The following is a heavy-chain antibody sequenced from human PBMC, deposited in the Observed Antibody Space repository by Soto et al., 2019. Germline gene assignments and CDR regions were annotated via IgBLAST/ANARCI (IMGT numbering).Heavy chain of an antibody. D-gene: IGHD3-16*01. CDR3: ARAPWAADY. Sequence: EVQLVESGGGLVQPGGSLRLSCAASGFTVSTQYMSWVRQAPGKGLEWVSVIYSGGSTFYADSVRGRFTISRDNSKNPVNLQMNSLRAEDTDVYYCARAPWAADYGGQGTLVTVSS. CDR1: GFTVSTQY. J-gene: IGHJ4*02. CDR2: IYSGGST. V-gene: IGHV3-66*01.